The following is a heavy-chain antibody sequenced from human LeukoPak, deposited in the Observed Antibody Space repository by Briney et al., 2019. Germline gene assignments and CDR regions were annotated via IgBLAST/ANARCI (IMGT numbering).Heavy chain of an antibody. Sequence: PGRSLRLSCAASGFTFSSYAMHWVRQAPSKGLEWVAVISYDGSNKYYAGSVKGRFTISRDNSKNTLYLQMNSLRAEDTAVYYCVRQSRDNSGSFWGQGTLVTVSS. D-gene: IGHD1-26*01. CDR2: ISYDGSNK. V-gene: IGHV3-30*04. CDR3: VRQSRDNSGSF. J-gene: IGHJ4*02. CDR1: GFTFSSYA.